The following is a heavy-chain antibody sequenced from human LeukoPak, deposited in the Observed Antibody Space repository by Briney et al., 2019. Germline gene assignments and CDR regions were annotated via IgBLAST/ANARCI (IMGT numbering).Heavy chain of an antibody. J-gene: IGHJ4*02. Sequence: TGESLKISCKGSGYSFTSYWIGWVRQMPGKGLEWMGIIYPCDADTRYSPSFQGQVTISPDKSISPAYLQWSSLKASDTAMYYCARAGITTVRGVSQFDYWGQGTLVTVSS. V-gene: IGHV5-51*01. D-gene: IGHD3-10*01. CDR3: ARAGITTVRGVSQFDY. CDR1: GYSFTSYW. CDR2: IYPCDADT.